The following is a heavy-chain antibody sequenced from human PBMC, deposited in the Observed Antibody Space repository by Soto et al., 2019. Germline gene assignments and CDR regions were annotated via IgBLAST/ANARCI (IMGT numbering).Heavy chain of an antibody. CDR1: GVTCINAW. V-gene: IGHV3-15*07. J-gene: IGHJ6*02. D-gene: IGHD2-2*01. CDR2: IKSKTDGGTT. Sequence: GGSLRLSCAASGVTCINAWMNWVRQAPGKGLEWVGRIKSKTDGGTTDYAAPVKGRFTISRDDSKNTLYLQMNSLKTEDTAVYYCARDRDFYCSSTTCYARAYAMDVWGQGTTVTVSS. CDR3: ARDRDFYCSSTTCYARAYAMDV.